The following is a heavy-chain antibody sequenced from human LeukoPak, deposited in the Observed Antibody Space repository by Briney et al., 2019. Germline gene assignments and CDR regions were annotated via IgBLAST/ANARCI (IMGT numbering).Heavy chain of an antibody. Sequence: GGSLRLSCAASGFTFSTYGMHWVRQAPGNGLEWVSDIWYNGNTYYADSVKGRFTISRDNSKSTLYLQMNSLRAEDTAVYYCAREEGVDGTSGINNWGQGTLVIVSS. CDR2: IWYNGNT. V-gene: IGHV3-33*01. CDR3: AREEGVDGTSGINN. D-gene: IGHD4-23*01. J-gene: IGHJ4*02. CDR1: GFTFSTYG.